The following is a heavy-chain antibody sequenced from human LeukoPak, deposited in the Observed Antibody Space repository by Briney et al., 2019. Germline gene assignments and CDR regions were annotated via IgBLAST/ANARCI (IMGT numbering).Heavy chain of an antibody. Sequence: GGSLRLACEASGFSFPYGMSWVRQAPGKGLEWVSGISGSDRSTYYADSVKGRFIISRDNSKNTLYLQMNSLRAEDTAVYYCAKDTSVGAFDIWGQGTMVTVSS. J-gene: IGHJ3*02. V-gene: IGHV3-23*01. CDR1: GFSFPYG. D-gene: IGHD5/OR15-5a*01. CDR3: AKDTSVGAFDI. CDR2: ISGSDRST.